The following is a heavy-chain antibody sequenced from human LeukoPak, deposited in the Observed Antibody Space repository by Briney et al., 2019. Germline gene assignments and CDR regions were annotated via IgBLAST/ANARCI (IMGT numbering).Heavy chain of an antibody. V-gene: IGHV3-74*01. CDR1: GFTFSCYW. J-gene: IGHJ3*02. Sequence: PGGSLRLSCAASGFTFSCYWMHWVRQAPGKVLVWVSRINSDESSTIYGDSVEGRFTISRDNAKHTLYLQMQRLRAEDTDVYYCASPRVDGDYWMDDAFDIWGQGTMVTVSS. CDR2: INSDESST. CDR3: ASPRVDGDYWMDDAFDI. D-gene: IGHD4-17*01.